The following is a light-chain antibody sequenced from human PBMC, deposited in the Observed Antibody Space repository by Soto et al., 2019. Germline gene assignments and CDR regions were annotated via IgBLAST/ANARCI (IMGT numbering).Light chain of an antibody. V-gene: IGLV2-14*01. Sequence: QSVLTQPACVSGSPGQSMTISCTGTSRDVGGYNYVSWYQQQSGKAPKLIIHEVSNRPSGVSNRFSGSKSGNTASLTISGLQADEEADYYCDSYTSSRAYVFGIGTKVTVL. J-gene: IGLJ1*01. CDR3: DSYTSSRAYV. CDR2: EVS. CDR1: SRDVGGYNY.